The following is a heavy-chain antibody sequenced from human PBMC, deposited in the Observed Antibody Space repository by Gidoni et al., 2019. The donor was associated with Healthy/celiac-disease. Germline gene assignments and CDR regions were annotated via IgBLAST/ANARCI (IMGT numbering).Heavy chain of an antibody. D-gene: IGHD4-4*01. Sequence: GGSISSSSYYWGWIRQPPGKGLEWIGSIYYSGSTYYNPSLKSRVTISVDTSKNQFSLKLSSVTAADTAVYYCARHHSNYDTRYWYFDLWGRGTLVTVSS. CDR2: IYYSGST. J-gene: IGHJ2*01. V-gene: IGHV4-39*01. CDR1: GGSISSSSYY. CDR3: ARHHSNYDTRYWYFDL.